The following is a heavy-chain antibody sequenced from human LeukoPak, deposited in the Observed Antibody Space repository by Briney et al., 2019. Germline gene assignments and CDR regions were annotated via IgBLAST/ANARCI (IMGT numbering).Heavy chain of an antibody. CDR1: GYTLTELS. V-gene: IGHV1-24*01. J-gene: IGHJ4*02. Sequence: AAVTVSFTGSGYTLTELSMHWVGQAPGKGKEGMGGFDLEDGETIYAQKFQGRGSMTEDRATDKDYREVSRVRSEDTAVYYCAILPWGYWGQGTLVTVSS. D-gene: IGHD3-16*01. CDR3: AILPWGY. CDR2: FDLEDGET.